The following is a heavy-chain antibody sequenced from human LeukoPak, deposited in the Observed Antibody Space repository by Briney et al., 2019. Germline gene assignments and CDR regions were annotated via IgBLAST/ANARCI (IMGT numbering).Heavy chain of an antibody. CDR1: GFSVSSNY. CDR3: ARATLDN. J-gene: IGHJ4*02. V-gene: IGHV3-53*01. Sequence: GGSLRLSCAASGFSVSSNYITWVRQARGKGLEWVSVIYSDGSTKYADSVKARFTISRDNSKNTVYLQMNSLRVEDTAVYYCARATLDNWGQGTLVTVSS. CDR2: IYSDGST.